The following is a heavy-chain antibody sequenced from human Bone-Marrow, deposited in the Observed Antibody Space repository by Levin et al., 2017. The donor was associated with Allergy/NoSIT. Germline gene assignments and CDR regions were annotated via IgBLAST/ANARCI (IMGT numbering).Heavy chain of an antibody. J-gene: IGHJ4*02. CDR1: GGSMTSYY. CDR3: ARVSTSFDD. CDR2: ISYDGST. Sequence: SETLSLTCAVSGGSMTSYYWNWIRQPPGKGLEWIGYISYDGSTHYNPSLKSRVTISADTSKKQFSLKLRSVTVADTAVYYCARVSTSFDDWGLGTLVIVSS. V-gene: IGHV4-59*01. D-gene: IGHD2-2*01.